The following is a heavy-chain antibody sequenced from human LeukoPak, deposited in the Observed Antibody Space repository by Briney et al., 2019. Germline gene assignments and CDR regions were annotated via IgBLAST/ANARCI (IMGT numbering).Heavy chain of an antibody. J-gene: IGHJ4*02. CDR2: IRYDGSNK. Sequence: PGGSLRLSXAASGFTFSSYGMHWVRQAPGKGLEWVAFIRYDGSNKYYADSVKGRFTISRDNSKNTLYLQMNSLRAEDTAVYYCAKDRQWLEYYFDYWGQGTLVTVSS. CDR3: AKDRQWLEYYFDY. CDR1: GFTFSSYG. V-gene: IGHV3-30*02. D-gene: IGHD6-19*01.